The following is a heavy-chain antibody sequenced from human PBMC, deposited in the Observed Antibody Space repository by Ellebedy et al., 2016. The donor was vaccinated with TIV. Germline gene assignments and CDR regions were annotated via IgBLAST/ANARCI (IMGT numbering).Heavy chain of an antibody. CDR2: VNDAGTT. V-gene: IGHV4-34*01. CDR1: GGSFSGFF. Sequence: SETLSLXXGVYGGSFSGFFWTWIRQVPGKGLEWVGEVNDAGTTNYNPSLKSRVTVSADTSKNQFSLNLTSVTAADTGLYYCTRGRLFGVVRNSAFNIWGQGILVAVSS. CDR3: TRGRLFGVVRNSAFNI. D-gene: IGHD3-3*01. J-gene: IGHJ4*02.